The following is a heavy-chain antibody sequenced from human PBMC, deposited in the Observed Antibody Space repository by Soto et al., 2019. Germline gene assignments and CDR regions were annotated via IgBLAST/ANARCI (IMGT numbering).Heavy chain of an antibody. J-gene: IGHJ4*02. CDR3: ARARIDY. V-gene: IGHV3-7*03. Sequence: EVQLVDSGGGLVQPGGSLRLSCAVSGFISSAYCMTWVRQAPGTGLEWVAKISPEGSEKDSQDSLKGRSTISRDKAKNALYLQMISLRAEDTALYYCARARIDYWGRGTLITVSS. CDR2: ISPEGSEK. CDR1: GFISSAYC.